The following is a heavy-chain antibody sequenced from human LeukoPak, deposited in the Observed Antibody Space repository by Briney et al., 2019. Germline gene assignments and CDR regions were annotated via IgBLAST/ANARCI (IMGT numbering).Heavy chain of an antibody. V-gene: IGHV4-34*01. Sequence: PSETLSLTCAVYGGSFSGYYWSWIRQPPGKGLEWIGEINHSGSTNYNPSLKSRVTISVDTSKSQFSLKLSSVTAADTAVYYCARRVLRYFDWLSKYNWFDPWGQGTLVTVSS. CDR3: ARRVLRYFDWLSKYNWFDP. J-gene: IGHJ5*02. CDR1: GGSFSGYY. CDR2: INHSGST. D-gene: IGHD3-9*01.